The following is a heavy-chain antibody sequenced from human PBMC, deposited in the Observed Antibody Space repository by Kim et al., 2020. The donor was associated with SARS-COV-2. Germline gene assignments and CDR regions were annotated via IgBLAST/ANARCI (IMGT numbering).Heavy chain of an antibody. D-gene: IGHD6-19*01. Sequence: GESLKISCKGSGYSFTSYWIGWVRQMPGKGLEWMGIIYPVDSDTRYSPSFQGQVTISADKSISTAYLQWSSLKASDTAMYYCARQGYGSGWHEGYFDLWGRGTLVTVSS. CDR3: ARQGYGSGWHEGYFDL. V-gene: IGHV5-51*01. J-gene: IGHJ2*01. CDR1: GYSFTSYW. CDR2: IYPVDSDT.